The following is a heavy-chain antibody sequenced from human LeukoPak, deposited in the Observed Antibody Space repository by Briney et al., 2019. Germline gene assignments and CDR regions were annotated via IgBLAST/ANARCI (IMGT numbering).Heavy chain of an antibody. V-gene: IGHV1-46*01. CDR2: INPSGGST. CDR3: ARHPYSGSYHFDY. D-gene: IGHD1-26*01. CDR1: GYTFTSYF. J-gene: IGHJ4*02. Sequence: ASVKVSCKASGYTFTSYFIHWVRQAPGQGLEWMGIINPSGGSTSYAQKFQGRVTMTRDTSTSTVYMELSRLTSDDTAVYYCARHPYSGSYHFDYWGQGTLVTVSS.